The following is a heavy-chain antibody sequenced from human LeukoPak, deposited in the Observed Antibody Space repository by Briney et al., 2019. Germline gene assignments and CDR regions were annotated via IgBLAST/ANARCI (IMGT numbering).Heavy chain of an antibody. CDR2: IYTSGST. V-gene: IGHV4-61*02. D-gene: IGHD5-18*01. CDR1: GGSISSGTYY. Sequence: SETLSLTCTVSGGSISSGTYYWGWIRQSPGKGLEWIGRIYTSGSTNYNPSLKSRVTMSVDTSKNQFSLKLTSVSAADTAVYYCARGSGYSYGYPFDYWGQGTLVTVSS. CDR3: ARGSGYSYGYPFDY. J-gene: IGHJ4*02.